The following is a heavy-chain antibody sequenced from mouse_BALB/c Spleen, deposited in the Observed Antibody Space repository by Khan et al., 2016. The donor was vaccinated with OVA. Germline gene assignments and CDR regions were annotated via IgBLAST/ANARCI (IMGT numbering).Heavy chain of an antibody. CDR1: GYSITRDYA. CDR3: ARFDY. CDR2: ITYGGNT. V-gene: IGHV3-2*02. J-gene: IGHJ2*01. Sequence: VQLQESGPGLVKPSQSLSLTCTVTGYSITRDYAWNWLRQFPGTKLEWMGYITYGGNTSYTPSLKTRLSITRDTSKNRVFLQVDSVTTEDTATYYCARFDYWGQGTTLTVSS.